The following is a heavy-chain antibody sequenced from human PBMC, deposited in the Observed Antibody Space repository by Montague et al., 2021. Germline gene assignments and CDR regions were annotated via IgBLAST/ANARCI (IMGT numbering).Heavy chain of an antibody. D-gene: IGHD6-13*01. V-gene: IGHV4-39*07. CDR1: GASITSNIYY. J-gene: IGHJ5*02. Sequence: SETLSLTCTVSGASITSNIYYWGWIRQSPGKGLEWIGSIYYSGNSFYHPSLKSRITIAVDTSKNQFSLKLSSVTAADTAVYYCARVFSSWYVGWFDTWGQGTLVTVSS. CDR3: ARVFSSWYVGWFDT. CDR2: IYYSGNS.